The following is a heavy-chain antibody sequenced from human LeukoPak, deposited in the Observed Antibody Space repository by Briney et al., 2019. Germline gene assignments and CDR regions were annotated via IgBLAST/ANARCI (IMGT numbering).Heavy chain of an antibody. Sequence: SVKVSCKSSGGTFSSYAISWVRQAPGQGLEWMGRIIPIVGVGNYAQKFQGRVTITADRSTSTVYMELSSLRSEDTAMYYCARDPHYYDSSGYVWGQGTLVTASS. CDR1: GGTFSSYA. CDR3: ARDPHYYDSSGYV. CDR2: IIPIVGVG. J-gene: IGHJ4*02. D-gene: IGHD3-22*01. V-gene: IGHV1-69*04.